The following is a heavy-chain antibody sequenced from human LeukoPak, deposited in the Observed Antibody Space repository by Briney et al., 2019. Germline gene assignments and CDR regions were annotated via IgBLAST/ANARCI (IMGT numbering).Heavy chain of an antibody. CDR3: ARSSGAYRSFDS. CDR2: IYYSCTT. Sequence: SETLSLTCTVSGDSISRYYWSWIRQPPGKALEWIGYIYYSCTTDYNPSLKSRVNISEDTSNNQFPPKVSSVTAADTAVYYRARSSGAYRSFDSWGQGTLVTVSS. CDR1: GDSISRYY. J-gene: IGHJ4*02. V-gene: IGHV4-59*01. D-gene: IGHD1-26*01.